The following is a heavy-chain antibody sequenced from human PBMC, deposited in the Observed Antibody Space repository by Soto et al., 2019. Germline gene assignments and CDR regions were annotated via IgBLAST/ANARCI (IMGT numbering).Heavy chain of an antibody. CDR3: ARDAEGPYYYGMDV. CDR2: INSDGSST. CDR1: GFTFSSYW. Sequence: EVQLVESGGGLVQPGGSLRLSCAASGFTFSSYWMHWVRQAPGKGLVWVSRINSDGSSTSYADSVEGRFTISRDNTKNMVYLQMNILRAEDTAVYYCARDAEGPYYYGMDVWGQGTTVTVSS. J-gene: IGHJ6*02. V-gene: IGHV3-74*01.